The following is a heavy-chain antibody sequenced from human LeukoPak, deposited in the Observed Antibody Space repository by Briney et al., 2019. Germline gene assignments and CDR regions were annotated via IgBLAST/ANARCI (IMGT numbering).Heavy chain of an antibody. CDR3: ARGHYDYYDSSGYHPLDFHY. V-gene: IGHV4-59*06. CDR1: GGSISSYY. CDR2: IYYSGST. D-gene: IGHD3-22*01. Sequence: PSETLSLTCTVSGGSISSYYWSWIRQHPGKGLEWIGYIYYSGSTYYNPSLKSRVTISVDTSKNQFSLKLSSVTAADTAVYYCARGHYDYYDSSGYHPLDFHYWGQGTLVTVSS. J-gene: IGHJ4*02.